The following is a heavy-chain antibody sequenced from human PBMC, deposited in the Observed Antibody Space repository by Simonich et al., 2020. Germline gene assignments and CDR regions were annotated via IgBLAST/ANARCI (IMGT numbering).Heavy chain of an antibody. J-gene: IGHJ5*02. CDR1: GYSISSGYY. D-gene: IGHD1-1*01. V-gene: IGHV4-38-2*02. CDR2: IYHSGST. Sequence: QVQLQESGPGLVKPSETLSLTCAVSGYSISSGYYWGWIRQPPGKGLEWIGSIYHSGSTDYNPSLKSRVTISVDTSKNQFSLKLSSVTAADTAVYYCARDPGLTGTTSWFDPWGQGTLVPSPQ. CDR3: ARDPGLTGTTSWFDP.